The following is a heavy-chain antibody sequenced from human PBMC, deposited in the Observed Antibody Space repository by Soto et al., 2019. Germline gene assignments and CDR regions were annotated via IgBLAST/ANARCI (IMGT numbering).Heavy chain of an antibody. J-gene: IGHJ4*02. V-gene: IGHV4-59*01. CDR1: GGSISSYY. CDR2: IYYTGST. Sequence: PSETLSLTCTVSGGSISSYYWSWIRQPPGKGLEWIGYIYYTGSTNYNPSLNSRVTISLDMSKTQFSLKLSSVTAADTAVYYCARDHFDSSGYYWVDYWGQGTLVTVYS. CDR3: ARDHFDSSGYYWVDY. D-gene: IGHD3-22*01.